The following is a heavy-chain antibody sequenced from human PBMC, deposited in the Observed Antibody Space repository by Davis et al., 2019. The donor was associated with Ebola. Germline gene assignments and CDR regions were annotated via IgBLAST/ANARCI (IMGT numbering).Heavy chain of an antibody. V-gene: IGHV3-23*01. CDR1: GFTFSSYA. J-gene: IGHJ5*02. CDR3: AREGYTSSSGPDP. CDR2: ISGSGGTT. Sequence: PGGSLRLSCAASGFTFSSYAMSWVRQAPGKGLEWVSAISGSGGTTYYADSVKGRFAISRDSSKNTFYLQMNSLRGEDTAVYYCAREGYTSSSGPDPWGQGTLVTVSS. D-gene: IGHD6-6*01.